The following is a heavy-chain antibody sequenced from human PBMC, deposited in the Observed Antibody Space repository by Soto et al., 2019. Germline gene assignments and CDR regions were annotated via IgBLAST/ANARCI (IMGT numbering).Heavy chain of an antibody. CDR3: AKDGAPRYCSRSSCHPAGAY. Sequence: QVQLVESGGGVVQPGRSLRLSCAGSGFTFSNYGLHWVRQAPGKGLEWVAVISYDGSHKYYADSVKGRITISRDNSNNMRYLQMDSLRAEDTAVYYCAKDGAPRYCSRSSCHPAGAYWGQGTLVTVA. V-gene: IGHV3-30*18. CDR1: GFTFSNYG. J-gene: IGHJ4*02. CDR2: ISYDGSHK. D-gene: IGHD2-15*01.